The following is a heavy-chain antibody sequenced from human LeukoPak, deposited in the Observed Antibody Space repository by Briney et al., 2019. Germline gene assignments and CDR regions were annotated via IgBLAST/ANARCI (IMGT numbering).Heavy chain of an antibody. CDR2: IYYSGTT. Sequence: PSETLSLTCSVSGSSISSYYWSWIRQSPEKGPEWIGYIYYSGTTNYNPSLKSRVTISIDTSKNQFSLKLISVTAADTAVYYCARQGIRGQWLVHFDYWGQGTLVTVSS. J-gene: IGHJ4*02. CDR3: ARQGIRGQWLVHFDY. CDR1: GSSISSYY. V-gene: IGHV4-59*08. D-gene: IGHD6-19*01.